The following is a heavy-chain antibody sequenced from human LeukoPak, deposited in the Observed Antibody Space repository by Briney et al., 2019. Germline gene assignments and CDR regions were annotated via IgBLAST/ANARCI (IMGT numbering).Heavy chain of an antibody. J-gene: IGHJ4*02. CDR3: ARKAHCGGDCYSWDY. D-gene: IGHD2-21*02. CDR1: GFTFSSYA. CDR2: ISYDGSNK. Sequence: GGSLRLSCAASGFTFSSYAMHWVRQAPGKGLEWVAVISYDGSNKYYADSVKGRFTISRDNSKNTLYLQMNSLRAEDTAVYYCARKAHCGGDCYSWDYWGQGNPGHRLL. V-gene: IGHV3-30*04.